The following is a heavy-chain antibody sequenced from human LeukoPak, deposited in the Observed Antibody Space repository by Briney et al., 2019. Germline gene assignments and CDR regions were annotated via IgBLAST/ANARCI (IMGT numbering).Heavy chain of an antibody. Sequence: PGRSLRLSCAASGYTFDDYAMHWVRQAPGKGLEWVSGISWNSGSIGYADSVKGRFTISRDNAKNSLYLQMNSLRAEDMALYYCARDLAVAAALFDYWGQGTLVTVYS. CDR1: GYTFDDYA. CDR3: ARDLAVAAALFDY. J-gene: IGHJ4*02. D-gene: IGHD6-19*01. CDR2: ISWNSGSI. V-gene: IGHV3-9*03.